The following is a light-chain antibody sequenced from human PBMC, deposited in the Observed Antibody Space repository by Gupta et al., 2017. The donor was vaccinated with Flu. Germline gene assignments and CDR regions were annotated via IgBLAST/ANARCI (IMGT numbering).Light chain of an antibody. J-gene: IGKJ1*01. CDR1: QNISSRF. V-gene: IGKV3-20*01. Sequence: EIVFTQSPGTLSLSPKERVSLAGWASQNISSRFLAWYQQKFGQAPRLLMDGAFNRATGIPDRFSGSGSGTDFTLTISRLEPEDFAGYFWQQHGSSPWTFDQGTKVEI. CDR3: QQHGSSPWT. CDR2: GAF.